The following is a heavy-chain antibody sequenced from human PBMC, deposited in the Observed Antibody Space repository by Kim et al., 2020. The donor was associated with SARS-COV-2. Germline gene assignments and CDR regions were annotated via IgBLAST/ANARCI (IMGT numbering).Heavy chain of an antibody. J-gene: IGHJ4*02. V-gene: IGHV3-30*04. CDR1: GFTFSSYA. Sequence: GGSLRLSCAASGFTFSSYAMHWVRQAPGKGLEWVAVISYDGSNKYYADSVKGRFTISRDNSKNTLYLQMNSLRAEDTAVYYCAREYDYMDASFDYWGQGTLVTVSS. D-gene: IGHD4-4*01. CDR2: ISYDGSNK. CDR3: AREYDYMDASFDY.